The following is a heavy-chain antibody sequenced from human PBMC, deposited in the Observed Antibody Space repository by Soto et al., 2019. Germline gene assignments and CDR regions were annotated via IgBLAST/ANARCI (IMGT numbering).Heavy chain of an antibody. J-gene: IGHJ4*02. Sequence: QLRLQESGPGLVKSSETLSLTCTISGGSVRSSSYYWGWIRHPPGKGLEWIASIYYSGRTHNNPALKSRVTMSIDTYTNQFSLKMNSVTAADTAVYYCARHEGGAAADRPLDYWGQGTLVTVSS. CDR1: GGSVRSSSYY. CDR2: IYYSGRT. D-gene: IGHD6-13*01. CDR3: ARHEGGAAADRPLDY. V-gene: IGHV4-39*01.